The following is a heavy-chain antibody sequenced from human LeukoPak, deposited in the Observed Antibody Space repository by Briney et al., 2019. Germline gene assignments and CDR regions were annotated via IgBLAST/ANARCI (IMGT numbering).Heavy chain of an antibody. CDR2: IRSKAYGGTT. CDR3: TRLDYYDSSGYYYGWNYFDY. CDR1: GGSISSYY. Sequence: LSLTCTVSGGSISSYYWSWVRQAPGEGLEWVGFIRSKAYGGTTEYAASVKGRFTISRDDSKSIAYLQMNSLKTEDTAVYYCTRLDYYDSSGYYYGWNYFDYWGQGTLVTVSS. D-gene: IGHD3-22*01. J-gene: IGHJ4*02. V-gene: IGHV3-49*04.